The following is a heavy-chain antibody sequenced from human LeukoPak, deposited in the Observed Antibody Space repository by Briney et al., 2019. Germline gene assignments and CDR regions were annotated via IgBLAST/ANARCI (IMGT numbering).Heavy chain of an antibody. CDR1: GASISSITYY. CDR3: ARREWFFDY. J-gene: IGHJ4*02. D-gene: IGHD3-3*01. CDR2: IYYSGST. V-gene: IGHV4-30-4*08. Sequence: SETLSLTCTVSGASISSITYYWGWIRQPPGKGLEWIGYIYYSGSTYYNPSLKSRVTISVDTSKNQFSLKLSSVTAADTAVYYCARREWFFDYWGQGTLVTVSS.